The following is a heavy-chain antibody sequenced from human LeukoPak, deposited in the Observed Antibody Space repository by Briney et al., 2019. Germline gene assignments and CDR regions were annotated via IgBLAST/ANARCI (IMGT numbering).Heavy chain of an antibody. CDR1: GFTFSSYS. CDR3: ARMNYISSGWGAPFDY. CDR2: ISSSSSYI. D-gene: IGHD1-7*01. J-gene: IGHJ4*02. V-gene: IGHV3-21*01. Sequence: GGSLRLSCAASGFTFSSYSMNWVRQAPGKGLEWVSSISSSSSYIYYADSVKGRFTISRDNAKNSLYLQMSSLRAEDTAVYYCARMNYISSGWGAPFDYWGQGTLVTVSS.